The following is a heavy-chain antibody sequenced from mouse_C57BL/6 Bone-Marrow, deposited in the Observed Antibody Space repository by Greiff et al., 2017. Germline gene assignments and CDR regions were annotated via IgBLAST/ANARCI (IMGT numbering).Heavy chain of an antibody. CDR2: IYPGSGNT. V-gene: IGHV1-76*01. Sequence: VQLQQSGAELVRPGASVKLSCKASGYTFTDYYINWVKQRPGQGLEWIARIYPGSGNTYYNEKFKGKATLTAEKSSSTAYMQLSSLTSEDSAVYFCAAPNFFDYWGQGTTLTVSS. J-gene: IGHJ2*01. CDR3: AAPNFFDY. CDR1: GYTFTDYY.